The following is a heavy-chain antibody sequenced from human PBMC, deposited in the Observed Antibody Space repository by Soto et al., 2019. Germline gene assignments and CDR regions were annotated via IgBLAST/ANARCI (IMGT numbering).Heavy chain of an antibody. CDR2: INHSGST. V-gene: IGHV4-34*01. D-gene: IGHD3-10*01. CDR3: ARGSPSGRYGMDV. J-gene: IGHJ6*02. CDR1: GGSFSGYY. Sequence: SETLSLTCAVYGGSFSGYYWSWIRQPPGKGLEWIGEINHSGSTNYNPSLKSRATISVDTSKNQFSLKLSSVTAADTAVYYCARGSPSGRYGMDVWGQGTTVTVSS.